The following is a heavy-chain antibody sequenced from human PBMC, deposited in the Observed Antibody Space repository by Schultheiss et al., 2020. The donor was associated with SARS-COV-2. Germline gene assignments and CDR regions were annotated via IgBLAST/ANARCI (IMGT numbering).Heavy chain of an antibody. V-gene: IGHV1-24*01. CDR1: GKVLAELS. CDR3: ARIGGNSPEDY. J-gene: IGHJ4*02. D-gene: IGHD4-23*01. CDR2: FDPETGDT. Sequence: ASVKVSCKVFGKVLAELSMHWVRQAPGKGLEWMGGFDPETGDTIYAQKFQGRITMTTDTSTSTAYMELRSLRSDDTAVYYCARIGGNSPEDYWGQGTLVTVSS.